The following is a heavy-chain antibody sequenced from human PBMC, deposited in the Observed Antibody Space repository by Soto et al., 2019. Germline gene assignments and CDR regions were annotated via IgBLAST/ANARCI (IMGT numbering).Heavy chain of an antibody. CDR2: IYYSGST. D-gene: IGHD3-22*01. Sequence: QVQLQESGPGLVKPSETLSLTCTVSGGSISSYYWSWIRQPPGKGLEWIGYIYYSGSTNYNPSLKSRVTISVDTSKNQFSLKLSSVTAADTAVYCCARARDSSGPDNYYFDYWGQGTLVTVSS. CDR3: ARARDSSGPDNYYFDY. CDR1: GGSISSYY. V-gene: IGHV4-59*01. J-gene: IGHJ4*02.